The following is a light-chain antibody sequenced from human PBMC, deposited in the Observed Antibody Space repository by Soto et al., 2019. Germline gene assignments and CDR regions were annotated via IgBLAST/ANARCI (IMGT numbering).Light chain of an antibody. CDR2: AAS. J-gene: IGKJ1*01. Sequence: EIVLTQSPGTLPLSPGERATLSCRASLSVASNYLAWYKQKPGQAPRLLIYAASGRATGIPDRFSGSESGTDFTLTISRLEPEDFAVYYCQQYGSAPWTFGQGTKVEIK. V-gene: IGKV3-20*01. CDR1: LSVASNY. CDR3: QQYGSAPWT.